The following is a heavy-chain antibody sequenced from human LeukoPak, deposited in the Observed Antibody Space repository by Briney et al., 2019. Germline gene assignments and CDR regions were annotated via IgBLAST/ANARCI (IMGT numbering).Heavy chain of an antibody. CDR1: GFTFSRYA. J-gene: IGHJ4*02. Sequence: GGSLRLSCVASGFTFSRYAMSWVRQAPGKGLEWVSGIHGTGNSIPYPDSVKGRFTISRDNSKNTLYLQMNSLRAEDTAVYYCAKDYGDYAFDHWGQGTLVTVSS. V-gene: IGHV3-23*01. CDR2: IHGTGNSI. CDR3: AKDYGDYAFDH. D-gene: IGHD4-17*01.